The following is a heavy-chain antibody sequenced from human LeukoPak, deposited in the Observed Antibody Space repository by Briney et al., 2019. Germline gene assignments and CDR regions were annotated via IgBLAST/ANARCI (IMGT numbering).Heavy chain of an antibody. D-gene: IGHD2-2*02. J-gene: IGHJ6*03. CDR1: GGSFSAYY. Sequence: PSETLTLTCAVYGGSFSAYYWSWIRQPPGKGLEWIGEINHSGSTTYNPSLKSRVTISVDTSKNQFSLKMCSVTAADTAVYYCARSKKQGYCSSTSCYSAYYYYMDVWGKGTTVTVSS. CDR2: INHSGST. V-gene: IGHV4-34*01. CDR3: ARSKKQGYCSSTSCYSAYYYYMDV.